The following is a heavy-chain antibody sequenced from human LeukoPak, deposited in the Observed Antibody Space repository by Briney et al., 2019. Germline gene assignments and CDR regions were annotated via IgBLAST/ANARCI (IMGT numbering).Heavy chain of an antibody. V-gene: IGHV1-8*01. Sequence: ASVKVSCEASGYTFTTYDINWVRQATGQGLEWMGWMNPNSGNTGSAQKFQGRVTMTRNTSISTAYMELSSLRSEDTAIYYCARGITIFGVVPGYWGQGTLVTVSS. CDR3: ARGITIFGVVPGY. J-gene: IGHJ4*02. CDR1: GYTFTTYD. D-gene: IGHD3-3*01. CDR2: MNPNSGNT.